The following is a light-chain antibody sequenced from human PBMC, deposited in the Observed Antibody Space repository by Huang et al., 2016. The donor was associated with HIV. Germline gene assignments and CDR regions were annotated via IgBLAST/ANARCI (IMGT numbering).Light chain of an antibody. J-gene: IGKJ2*01. CDR3: QQYDSLYT. CDR1: SDIRSY. Sequence: IQMTQSPASLSAYVGDRVTISFQANSDIRSYLNWYQQKPRKAPRLLIYGASNLQAGVPARFSGNGSGTDFTITISSLQSEDIATYYCQQYDSLYTFGQGTRLEIK. V-gene: IGKV1-33*01. CDR2: GAS.